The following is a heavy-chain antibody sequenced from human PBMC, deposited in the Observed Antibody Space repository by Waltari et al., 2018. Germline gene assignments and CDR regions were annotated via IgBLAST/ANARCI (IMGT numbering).Heavy chain of an antibody. D-gene: IGHD2-8*01. CDR1: GFTFSNYW. V-gene: IGHV3-7*01. Sequence: VQLVESGGAWVQPGGSLRLSCAASGFTFSNYWLSWVRQTPGKELGWGANIRQDGSEKANVDSGKGRFTISIDNAMTSLFLQMNSLRVENTGVDYCARGPIVYRKLYWFDPWGRGTLVTVSS. CDR3: ARGPIVYRKLYWFDP. CDR2: IRQDGSEK. J-gene: IGHJ5*02.